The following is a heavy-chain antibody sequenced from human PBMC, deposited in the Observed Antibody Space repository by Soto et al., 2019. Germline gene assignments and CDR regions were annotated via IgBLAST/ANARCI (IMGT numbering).Heavy chain of an antibody. D-gene: IGHD2-2*01. Sequence: GGSLRLSCAASGFTFSSYSMNWVRQAPGKGLEWVSSISSSSSYIYYADSVKGRFTISRDNAKNSLYLQMNSLRAEDTAVYYCAKRGTPIVVVPAALSFDSWGQGTLVTVSS. CDR2: ISSSSSYI. V-gene: IGHV3-21*04. J-gene: IGHJ4*02. CDR3: AKRGTPIVVVPAALSFDS. CDR1: GFTFSSYS.